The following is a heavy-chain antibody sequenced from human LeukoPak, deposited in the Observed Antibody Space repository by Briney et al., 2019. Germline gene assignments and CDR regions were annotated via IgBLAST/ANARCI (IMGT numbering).Heavy chain of an antibody. V-gene: IGHV3-9*01. CDR3: AKDIERYSYDPYYYYGMDV. CDR1: GFTFDDYA. D-gene: IGHD5-18*01. J-gene: IGHJ6*02. Sequence: GGSLRLSCAASGFTFDDYAMHWVRQAPGKGLEWVSGISWNSGSIGYADSVKGRFTISSDNAKNSLYLQMNSLRAEDTALYYCAKDIERYSYDPYYYYGMDVWGQGTTVTVSS. CDR2: ISWNSGSI.